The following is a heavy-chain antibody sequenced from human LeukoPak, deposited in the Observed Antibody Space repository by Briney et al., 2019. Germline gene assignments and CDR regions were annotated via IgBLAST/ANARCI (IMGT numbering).Heavy chain of an antibody. CDR3: ARAEWFGKKYYFDN. CDR2: IYYSGST. Sequence: TSETLSLTCTVSGGSISSGGYYWSWIRQHPGKGLEWIGYIYYSGSTYYNPSLKSRVTISVDTSKNQFSLKLSSVTAADTAVYYCARAEWFGKKYYFDNWGQGTLVTVSS. V-gene: IGHV4-31*03. J-gene: IGHJ4*02. CDR1: GGSISSGGYY. D-gene: IGHD3-10*01.